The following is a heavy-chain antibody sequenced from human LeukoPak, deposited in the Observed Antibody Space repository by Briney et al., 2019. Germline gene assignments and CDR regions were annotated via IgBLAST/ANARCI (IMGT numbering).Heavy chain of an antibody. Sequence: ASVKVSCKASGYTFTGYCMHWVRQAPGQGLEWMGWINPNSGGTNYAQKFQGRVTMTRDTSISTAYMELSRLRSDDTAVYYCARVRRGAVAGTDYWGQGTLVTVSS. CDR1: GYTFTGYC. J-gene: IGHJ4*02. D-gene: IGHD6-19*01. CDR3: ARVRRGAVAGTDY. V-gene: IGHV1-2*02. CDR2: INPNSGGT.